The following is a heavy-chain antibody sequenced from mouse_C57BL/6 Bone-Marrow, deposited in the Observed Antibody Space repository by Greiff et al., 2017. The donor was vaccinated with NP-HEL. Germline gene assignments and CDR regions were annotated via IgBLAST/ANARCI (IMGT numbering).Heavy chain of an antibody. Sequence: EVKLMESGPELVKPGASVKISCKASGYSFTDYNMNWVKQSNGKSLEWIGVINPNYGTTSYNQKFKGKATLTVDQSSSTAYMQLNSLTSEDSAVYYCARGYYALRAWFAYWGQGTLVTVSA. CDR3: ARGYYALRAWFAY. D-gene: IGHD1-1*01. CDR2: INPNYGTT. V-gene: IGHV1-39*01. CDR1: GYSFTDYN. J-gene: IGHJ3*01.